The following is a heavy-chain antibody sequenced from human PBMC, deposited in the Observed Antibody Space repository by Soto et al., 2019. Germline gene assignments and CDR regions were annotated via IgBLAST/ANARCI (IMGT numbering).Heavy chain of an antibody. J-gene: IGHJ4*02. CDR3: ARGGHDFWSGPSDY. CDR2: IDASGST. V-gene: IGHV4-4*07. D-gene: IGHD3-3*01. CDR1: GGSISSYY. Sequence: SETLSLTCTVSGGSISSYYCNWIRQPAGKGLEWIGRIDASGSTDYNPSLKSRVTMSVDTSKNQFSLRLSSVTAADTAVYYCARGGHDFWSGPSDYWGQGNLVTVSS.